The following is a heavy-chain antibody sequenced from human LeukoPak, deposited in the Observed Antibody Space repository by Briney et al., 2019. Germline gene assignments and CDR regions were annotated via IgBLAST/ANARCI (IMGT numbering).Heavy chain of an antibody. J-gene: IGHJ4*02. CDR1: GGSISNFY. Sequence: SETLSLTCTVSGGSISNFYWSWIRQPPGKGLEWIGYIYYSGSTNYNPSLKSRVTISVDTSKNQFSLKLSSVTAADTAVYYCARDKSPGDYWGQGTLVTVSS. CDR3: ARDKSPGDY. V-gene: IGHV4-59*01. CDR2: IYYSGST.